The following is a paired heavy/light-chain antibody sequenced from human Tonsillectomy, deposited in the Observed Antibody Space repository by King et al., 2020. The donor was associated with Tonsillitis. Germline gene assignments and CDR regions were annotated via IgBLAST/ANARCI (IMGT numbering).Light chain of an antibody. CDR2: ADS. CDR3: QVWDGDSDVVV. Sequence: SYVLTQPPSVSVAPGQTARITCGGNHIGGKSVHWYQQKPGQAPVLVVYADSDRPSGIPERFSGSNSGNTATLTIDRVEAGDEADYYCQVWDGDSDVVVFGGGTKVTVL. J-gene: IGLJ2*01. V-gene: IGLV3-21*02. CDR1: HIGGKS.
Heavy chain of an antibody. CDR3: ARTNDFKTFGGVFSYFFDF. D-gene: IGHD3-16*01. CDR1: GGSVSSGDYY. J-gene: IGHJ4*02. CDR2: LHYTANT. Sequence: QVQLQESGPGLVKPSQTLSLTCSVSGGSVSSGDYYWSWLRQRPGKGLEWFGYLHYTANTYYNPSLKSRVTISADTSKNQFSLKLSSVTAADTAVYYCARTNDFKTFGGVFSYFFDFWGQGALVTVSS. V-gene: IGHV4-31*03.